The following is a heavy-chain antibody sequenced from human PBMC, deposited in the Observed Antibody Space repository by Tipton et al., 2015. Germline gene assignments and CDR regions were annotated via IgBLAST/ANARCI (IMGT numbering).Heavy chain of an antibody. J-gene: IGHJ1*01. V-gene: IGHV4-59*01. Sequence: TLSLTCAVYGGSLSDYYWSWIRQSPGEGLEWIGYIYYGGSTNYNPSLRSRVAMSMDTSKNQFSLKLSSVIAADTAVYYCARASIIQGYYHDSSRYYLFNSWGQGTLVTVSS. D-gene: IGHD3-22*01. CDR1: GGSLSDYY. CDR3: ARASIIQGYYHDSSRYYLFNS. CDR2: IYYGGST.